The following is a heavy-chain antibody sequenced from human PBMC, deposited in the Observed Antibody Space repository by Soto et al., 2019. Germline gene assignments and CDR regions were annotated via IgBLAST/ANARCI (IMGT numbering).Heavy chain of an antibody. CDR3: AKDRRGGDDYGMDV. V-gene: IGHV3-30*18. D-gene: IGHD3-16*01. CDR2: ISYDGSNK. Sequence: QVQLVESGGGVVQPGRSLRLSCAASGFTFSSYGMHWVRQAPGKGLGWVAVISYDGSNKYYADSVKGRFTISRDNSKNTLYLQMNSLRAEDTAVYYCAKDRRGGDDYGMDVWGQGTTVTVSS. J-gene: IGHJ6*02. CDR1: GFTFSSYG.